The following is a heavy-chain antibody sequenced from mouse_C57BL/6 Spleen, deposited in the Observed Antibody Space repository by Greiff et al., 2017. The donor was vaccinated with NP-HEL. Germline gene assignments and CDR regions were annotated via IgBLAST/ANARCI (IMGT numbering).Heavy chain of an antibody. CDR2: INPNNGGT. J-gene: IGHJ2*01. CDR3: ASDDGYYHY. D-gene: IGHD2-3*01. CDR1: GYTFTDYY. Sequence: EVQLQQSGPELVKPGASVKISCKASGYTFTDYYMNWVKQSHGKSLEWIGDINPNNGGTSYNQKFKGKATLTVDKSSSTAYMELRSLTSEDSAVYYCASDDGYYHYWGQGTTLTVSS. V-gene: IGHV1-26*01.